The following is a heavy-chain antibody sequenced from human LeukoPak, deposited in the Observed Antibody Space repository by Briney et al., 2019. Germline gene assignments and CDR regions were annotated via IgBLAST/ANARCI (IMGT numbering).Heavy chain of an antibody. CDR1: GFTFSSYW. CDR3: ARDVRYGDYFHHYYMDV. CDR2: INQDGSEK. V-gene: IGHV3-7*01. Sequence: GGSLRLSCAASGFTFSSYWMSWVRQAPGKGLEWVANINQDGSEKYYVDSVKGRFTISRDNAKKSLYLQMNSLRAEDTAVYYCARDVRYGDYFHHYYMDVWGKGTTVTVSS. D-gene: IGHD4-17*01. J-gene: IGHJ6*03.